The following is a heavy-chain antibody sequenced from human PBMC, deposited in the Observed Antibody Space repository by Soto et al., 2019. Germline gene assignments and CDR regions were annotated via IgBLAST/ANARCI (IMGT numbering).Heavy chain of an antibody. CDR1: GGTFSSYT. V-gene: IGHV1-69*02. J-gene: IGHJ4*02. CDR3: ASIADSCYDSSDY. Sequence: QVQLVQSGAEVKKPGSSVKVSCKASGGTFSSYTISWVRQAPGQGLEWMGRIIPILGIANYAQKFQGRVTMTADKSTSTAYMELSSLRSEDTAVYYCASIADSCYDSSDYWGQGTLVTVSS. CDR2: IIPILGIA. D-gene: IGHD5-12*01.